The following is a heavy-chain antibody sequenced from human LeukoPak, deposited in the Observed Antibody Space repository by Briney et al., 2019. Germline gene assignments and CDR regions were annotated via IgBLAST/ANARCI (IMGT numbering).Heavy chain of an antibody. J-gene: IGHJ4*02. CDR2: IYSGGST. V-gene: IGHV3-66*01. CDR1: GFTFSSYS. CDR3: ARDRYYGSGSYYSDY. D-gene: IGHD3-10*01. Sequence: GGSLRLSCAASGFTFSSYSMNWVRQAPGKGLEWVSVIYSGGSTYYADSVKGRFTISRDNSKNTLYLQMNSLRAEDTAVYYCARDRYYGSGSYYSDYWGQGTLVTVSS.